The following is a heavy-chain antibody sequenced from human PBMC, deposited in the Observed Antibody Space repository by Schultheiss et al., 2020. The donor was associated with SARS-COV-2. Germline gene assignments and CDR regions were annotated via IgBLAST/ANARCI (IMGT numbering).Heavy chain of an antibody. V-gene: IGHV1-46*01. CDR3: ARGALFRGAAYWYFDL. D-gene: IGHD1-26*01. J-gene: IGHJ2*01. CDR2: INPSGGST. Sequence: ASVKVSCKASGYTFTSYGISWVRQAPGQGLEWMGIINPSGGSTSYAQKFQGRVTMTRDTSISTAYMELRRLRSDDTAVYYCARGALFRGAAYWYFDLWGRGTLVTVSS. CDR1: GYTFTSYG.